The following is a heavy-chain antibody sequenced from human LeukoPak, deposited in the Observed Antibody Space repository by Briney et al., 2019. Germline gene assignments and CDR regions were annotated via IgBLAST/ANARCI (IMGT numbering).Heavy chain of an antibody. CDR2: ISYDGSNK. CDR1: GFTFSSYA. J-gene: IGHJ4*02. Sequence: PGGSLRLSCAASGFTFSSYAMHWVRQAPGKGLEWVAVISYDGSNKYYGDSVKGRFTISRDNSKNTLYLQMNSLRAEDTAVYYCARGGTVTKVPSFDYWGQGTLVTVSS. D-gene: IGHD4-17*01. V-gene: IGHV3-30-3*01. CDR3: ARGGTVTKVPSFDY.